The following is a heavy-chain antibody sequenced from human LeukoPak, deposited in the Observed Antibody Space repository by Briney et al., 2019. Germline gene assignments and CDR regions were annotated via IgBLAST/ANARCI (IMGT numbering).Heavy chain of an antibody. Sequence: SETLSLTCTVSGDSISGYYWSWIRQPPGKGLEWIDNIYYSGTTNYNPSLKSRVTISVDTSKNQFSLKLSSVTAADTAIYYCARGGSYHGYWGQGTLVTVSS. CDR1: GDSISGYY. D-gene: IGHD1-26*01. J-gene: IGHJ4*02. V-gene: IGHV4-59*01. CDR3: ARGGSYHGY. CDR2: IYYSGTT.